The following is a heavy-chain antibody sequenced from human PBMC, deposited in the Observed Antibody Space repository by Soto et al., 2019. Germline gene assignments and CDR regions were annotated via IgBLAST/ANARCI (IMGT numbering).Heavy chain of an antibody. CDR1: GFTFSTYY. J-gene: IGHJ4*02. CDR3: ARHYGSGTYSVDD. V-gene: IGHV3-74*01. Sequence: GGSLRLSCAASGFTFSTYYMHWVRQAPGEGLVWVSRINLDGSSTSYADSVRGRFTISRDNAKNTLYLQMNSLRAEDTAVYYCARHYGSGTYSVDDWGQGTLVTVSS. CDR2: INLDGSST. D-gene: IGHD3-10*01.